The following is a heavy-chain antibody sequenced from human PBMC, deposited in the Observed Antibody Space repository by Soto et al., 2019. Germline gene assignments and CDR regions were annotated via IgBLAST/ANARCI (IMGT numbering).Heavy chain of an antibody. CDR2: IYSGGST. Sequence: GSLRLSCAASGFTVSSNYMSWVRQAPGKGLEWVSVIYSGGSTYYADSVKGRFTISRDNSKNTLYLQMNSLRAEDTAVYYCARAHSSSWRPGAFDIWGQGTMVTVSS. CDR1: GFTVSSNY. V-gene: IGHV3-53*01. CDR3: ARAHSSSWRPGAFDI. D-gene: IGHD6-13*01. J-gene: IGHJ3*02.